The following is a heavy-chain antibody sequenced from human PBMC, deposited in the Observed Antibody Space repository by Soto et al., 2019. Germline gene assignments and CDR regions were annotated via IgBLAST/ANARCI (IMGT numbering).Heavy chain of an antibody. CDR2: ISGSGGST. J-gene: IGHJ4*02. V-gene: IGHV3-23*01. Sequence: GGSLRLSCAASGFTFSSYAMSWVRQAPGKGLEWVSAISGSGGSTYYADSVKGRFTISRDNSKNTLYLQMNSLRAKDTAVYYCAKDLVNYGSGSYYFDYWGQGTLVTVSS. CDR1: GFTFSSYA. CDR3: AKDLVNYGSGSYYFDY. D-gene: IGHD3-10*01.